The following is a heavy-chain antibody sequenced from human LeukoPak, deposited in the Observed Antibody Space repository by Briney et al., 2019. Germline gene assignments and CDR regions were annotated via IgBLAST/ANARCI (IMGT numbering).Heavy chain of an antibody. CDR3: AKIQGYFDS. Sequence: GGSLRLSCAASGFTFSSYGMSWVRQAPGKGPQWVSAITGSGGTTYYADSVKGRFTISRDNSKNTLYLQMNSLRAEDTAVYYCAKIQGYFDSWGQGNLVTVSS. CDR2: ITGSGGTT. CDR1: GFTFSSYG. J-gene: IGHJ4*02. V-gene: IGHV3-23*01.